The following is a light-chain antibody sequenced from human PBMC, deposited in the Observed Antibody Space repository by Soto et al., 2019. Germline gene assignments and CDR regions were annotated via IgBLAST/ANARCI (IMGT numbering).Light chain of an antibody. V-gene: IGLV2-14*03. CDR3: SSYITNSPYV. CDR2: DVS. CDR1: SSDVGTYNY. J-gene: IGLJ1*01. Sequence: QSALPQPASVSGSPGQSITISCTGTSSDVGTYNYVSWYQQHPGKAPKLMIYDVSTRPSGVSNRFSGSKSGNTASLTISGLQAEDEAAYPRSSYITNSPYVFGTGIKVTVL.